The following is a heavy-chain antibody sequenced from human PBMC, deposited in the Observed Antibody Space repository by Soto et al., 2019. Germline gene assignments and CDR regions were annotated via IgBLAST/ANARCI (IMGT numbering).Heavy chain of an antibody. CDR2: IWFDGGKR. CDR3: ASPGRGDFTSMVNYFYYGLDV. J-gene: IGHJ6*02. D-gene: IGHD5-18*01. CDR1: AFTFSDYG. Sequence: QLVESGGGVVQPGGSLRLSCSATPSAFTFSDYGMHWVRQTPGKGLEWLAVIWFDGGKRYYADSVKGRFTISRDNSENTLSLQMNTLSHEDTGVYYCASPGRGDFTSMVNYFYYGLDVWGQGTTVAVSS. V-gene: IGHV3-33*01.